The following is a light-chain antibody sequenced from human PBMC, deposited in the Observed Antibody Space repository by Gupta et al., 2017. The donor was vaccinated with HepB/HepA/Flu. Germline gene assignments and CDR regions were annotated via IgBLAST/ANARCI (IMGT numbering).Light chain of an antibody. V-gene: IGKV3-15*01. CDR1: QSVSSN. CDR2: GAS. CDR3: RLETNYPRT. J-gene: IGKJ2*01. Sequence: EIVMTQSPATLSVSPGERATLSCRASQSVSSNLAWYQLKPGQAPRLLIYGASTSATAIPARFSGSRSAREFTLTIISLLSEDFAVYYCRLETNYPRTFGQGTKMEIK.